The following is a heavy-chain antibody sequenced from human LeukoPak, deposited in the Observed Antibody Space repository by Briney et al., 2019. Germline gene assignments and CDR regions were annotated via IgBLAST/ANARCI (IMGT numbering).Heavy chain of an antibody. CDR1: GGSISSYY. V-gene: IGHV4-59*08. CDR2: IYYSGST. D-gene: IGHD3-9*01. CDR3: ARGPEVLRYFDWLLPYYFDY. J-gene: IGHJ4*02. Sequence: SETLSLTCTVSGGSISSYYWSWIRQPPGKGLEWIGYIYYSGSTNYNPSLKSRVTISADTSKNQFSLKLSSVTAADTAVYYCARGPEVLRYFDWLLPYYFDYWGQGTLVTVSS.